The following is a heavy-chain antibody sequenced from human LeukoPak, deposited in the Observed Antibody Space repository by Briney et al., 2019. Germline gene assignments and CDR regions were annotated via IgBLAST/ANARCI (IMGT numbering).Heavy chain of an antibody. J-gene: IGHJ3*02. Sequence: GASVKVSCKASGGTFSSYAISWVRQAPGQGLEWMGGINPIFGTANYAQKFQGRVTITTDESTSTAYMELSSLRSEDTAVYYCARGGLKAEVGTGWAFDIWGQGTMVTVSS. V-gene: IGHV1-69*05. CDR2: INPIFGTA. CDR3: ARGGLKAEVGTGWAFDI. CDR1: GGTFSSYA. D-gene: IGHD1-26*01.